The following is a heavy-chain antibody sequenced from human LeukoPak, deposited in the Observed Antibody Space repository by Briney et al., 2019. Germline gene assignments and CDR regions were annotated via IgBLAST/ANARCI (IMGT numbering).Heavy chain of an antibody. CDR1: GGIFSSYA. CDR3: AREYCSGGSCYGDDAFDI. CDR2: IIPIFGTA. D-gene: IGHD2-15*01. J-gene: IGHJ3*02. V-gene: IGHV1-69*13. Sequence: SVKVSCKASGGIFSSYAISWVRQAPGQGLEWMGGIIPIFGTANYAQKFQGRVTITADESTSTAYMELSSLRSEDTAVYYCAREYCSGGSCYGDDAFDIWGQGTMVTVSS.